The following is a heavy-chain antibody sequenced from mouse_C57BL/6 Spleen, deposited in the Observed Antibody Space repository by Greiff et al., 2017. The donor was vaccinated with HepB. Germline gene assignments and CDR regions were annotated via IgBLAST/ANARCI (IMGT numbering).Heavy chain of an antibody. D-gene: IGHD2-2*01. V-gene: IGHV1-15*01. CDR3: TRQVYGYGFAY. Sequence: VQLQQSGAELVRPGASVTLSCKASGYTFTDYEMHWVKQTPVHGLEWIGAIDPETGGTAYNQKFKGKAILTADKSSSTAYMELRSLTSEDSAVYYCTRQVYGYGFAYWGQGTLVTVSA. J-gene: IGHJ3*01. CDR2: IDPETGGT. CDR1: GYTFTDYE.